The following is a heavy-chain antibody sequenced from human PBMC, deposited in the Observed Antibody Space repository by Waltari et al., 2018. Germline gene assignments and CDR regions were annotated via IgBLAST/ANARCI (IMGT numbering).Heavy chain of an antibody. Sequence: QVQLVQSGAEVKKPGASVKVSCKVSGYTLTELSMHWVRQAPGKGLEWMGGCDAEDGETIYGQKFQGRVTMTEDTSTDTAYMELSSLRSEDTAVDYCATDSSGWYRWSYWGQGTLVTVSS. CDR2: CDAEDGET. CDR3: ATDSSGWYRWSY. J-gene: IGHJ4*02. D-gene: IGHD6-19*01. V-gene: IGHV1-24*01. CDR1: GYTLTELS.